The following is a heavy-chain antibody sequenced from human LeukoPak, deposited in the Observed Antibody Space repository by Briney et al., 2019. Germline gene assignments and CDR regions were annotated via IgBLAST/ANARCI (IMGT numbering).Heavy chain of an antibody. CDR1: GFSISSGHF. CDR3: ARQHDSYYYYYIDV. CDR2: IGNMHRGGHGDA. Sequence: KPSETLSLTCSVSGFSISSGHFWAWIRQTPGKGLEWIGSIGNMHRGGHGDAYYKPSLKSRVSLSVDTSRNQFSLRLTSVTAADSTIYYCARQHDSYYYYYIDVWGSGTRVTVSS. J-gene: IGHJ6*03. V-gene: IGHV4-38-2*01.